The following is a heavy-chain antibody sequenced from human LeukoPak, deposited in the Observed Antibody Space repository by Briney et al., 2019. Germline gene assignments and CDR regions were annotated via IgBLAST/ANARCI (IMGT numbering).Heavy chain of an antibody. CDR2: IGWNSGST. V-gene: IGHV3-9*01. J-gene: IGHJ3*02. CDR1: GFTFDDYA. D-gene: IGHD7-27*01. CDR3: AKGNWGNAFDI. Sequence: PGRSLRLSCAASGFTFDDYAMHWVRQAPGKGLEWVSGIGWNSGSTDYADSVRGRFTISRDNAKNSLYLQMNTLREEDTALYYCAKGNWGNAFDIWGQGTMVTISS.